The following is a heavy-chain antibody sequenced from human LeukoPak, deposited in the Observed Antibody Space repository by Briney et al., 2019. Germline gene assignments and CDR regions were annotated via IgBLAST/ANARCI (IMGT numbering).Heavy chain of an antibody. Sequence: PGGSLRLSCAASGFTFSSYSMNWVRQAPRKGLEWVAFIRYDGSNKYYADSVKGRFTISRDNSKNTLYLQMNSLRAEDTAVYYCAKDVLNIVVVPAEYYFDYWGQGTLVTVSS. J-gene: IGHJ4*02. CDR1: GFTFSSYS. CDR3: AKDVLNIVVVPAEYYFDY. V-gene: IGHV3-30*02. CDR2: IRYDGSNK. D-gene: IGHD2-2*01.